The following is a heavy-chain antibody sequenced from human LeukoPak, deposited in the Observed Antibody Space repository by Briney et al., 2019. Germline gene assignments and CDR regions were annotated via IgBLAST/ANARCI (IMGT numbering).Heavy chain of an antibody. Sequence: SETLSLTCTVSGASISRYYWSWIRQPPGKGLEWIGYIYYSGSTNYNPSLKSRVTISVDTSKNQFSLKLSSVTAADTAVYYCARAFPGGGYGGRGYYYYMDVWGKGTTVTVSS. CDR2: IYYSGST. V-gene: IGHV4-59*08. CDR3: ARAFPGGGYGGRGYYYYMDV. CDR1: GASISRYY. D-gene: IGHD4-23*01. J-gene: IGHJ6*03.